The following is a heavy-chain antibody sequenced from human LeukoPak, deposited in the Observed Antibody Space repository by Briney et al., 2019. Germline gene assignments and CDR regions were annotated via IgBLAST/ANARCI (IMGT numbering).Heavy chain of an antibody. D-gene: IGHD3-9*01. CDR1: GGSFSGYY. CDR3: ARVKKLRYFGWLLQGNNWFDP. CDR2: INHSGST. Sequence: SETLSLTCAVYGGSFSGYYWSWIRQPPGKGLEGIGEINHSGSTNYNPSLKSRVTISVDTSKNQFSLKLSSVTAADTAVYYCARVKKLRYFGWLLQGNNWFDPWGQGTLVTVSS. V-gene: IGHV4-34*01. J-gene: IGHJ5*02.